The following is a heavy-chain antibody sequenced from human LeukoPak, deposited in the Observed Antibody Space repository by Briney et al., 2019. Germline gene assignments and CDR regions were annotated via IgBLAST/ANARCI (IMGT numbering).Heavy chain of an antibody. V-gene: IGHV3-23*01. CDR1: GFTFSSYA. CDR2: ISGGGGTA. D-gene: IGHD6-6*01. Sequence: PGGSLRLSCVASGFTFSSYAMSWVRQAPGKGLEWVSAISGGGGTAYYADSVKGRFTISRDNSKNTLYLQMNSLRAEDTAVYYCAKGPNTYGSSLYYFYYMDVWGKGTTVTVSS. J-gene: IGHJ6*03. CDR3: AKGPNTYGSSLYYFYYMDV.